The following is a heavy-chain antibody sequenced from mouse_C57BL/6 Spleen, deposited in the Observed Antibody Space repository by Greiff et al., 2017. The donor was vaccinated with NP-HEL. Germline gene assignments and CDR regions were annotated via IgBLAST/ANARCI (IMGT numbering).Heavy chain of an antibody. CDR3: TRRVVATRGVDY. J-gene: IGHJ2*01. CDR1: GYTFSDYE. Sequence: QVQLPQSGAELVRPGASVTLSCKASGYTFSDYEMHWVKQTTVHGLEWIGAIDPETGGTAYNQKFKGKAILTADKSSSTAYMELRSLTSEDSAVYYCTRRVVATRGVDYWGQGTTLTVSS. D-gene: IGHD1-1*01. CDR2: IDPETGGT. V-gene: IGHV1-15*01.